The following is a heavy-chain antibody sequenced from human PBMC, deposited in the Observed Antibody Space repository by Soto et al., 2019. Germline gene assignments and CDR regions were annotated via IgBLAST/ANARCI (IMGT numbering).Heavy chain of an antibody. J-gene: IGHJ1*01. V-gene: IGHV3-11*06. D-gene: IGHD3-10*01. CDR2: ISGTSTDT. Sequence: QVQLVESGGALVRPGESLTLSCVASGFTFSEVYMSWIRQAPGKGPDYISYISGTSTDTNYADSVRGRFTVSRDNARNSLYLHMSSLRAEDTAIYYCSQYARGGPSWGQGTLVTVSS. CDR3: SQYARGGPS. CDR1: GFTFSEVY.